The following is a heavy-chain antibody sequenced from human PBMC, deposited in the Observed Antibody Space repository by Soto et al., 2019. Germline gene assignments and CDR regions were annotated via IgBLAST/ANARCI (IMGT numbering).Heavy chain of an antibody. J-gene: IGHJ4*02. CDR1: GGTFSSYT. CDR3: ARVVIGLEGLGGDFDY. CDR2: IIPILGIA. V-gene: IGHV1-69*02. Sequence: QVQLVQSGAAVKKPGSSVKVSCKASGGTFSSYTISWVRQAPGQGLEWMGRIIPILGIANYAQKFQGRVTITADKSTSAAYMERISLRSEDTAVYYCARVVIGLEGLGGDFDYWGQGTLVTVSS. D-gene: IGHD3-3*01.